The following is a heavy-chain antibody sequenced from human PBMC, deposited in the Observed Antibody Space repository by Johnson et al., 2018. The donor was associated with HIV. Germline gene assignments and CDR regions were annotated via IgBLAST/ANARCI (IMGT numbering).Heavy chain of an antibody. V-gene: IGHV3-53*01. Sequence: VQVVESGGGLIQPGGSLRLSCAASGFTVSSNYMSWVRQAPGKGLEWVSVIYSGGSTYYADSVKGRFTISRDNSKNTMYLQMNRLRAEDSAVYYCARAYYDSGGYYPHAFHVWGQGTVVTVSS. D-gene: IGHD3-22*01. J-gene: IGHJ3*01. CDR1: GFTVSSNY. CDR3: ARAYYDSGGYYPHAFHV. CDR2: IYSGGST.